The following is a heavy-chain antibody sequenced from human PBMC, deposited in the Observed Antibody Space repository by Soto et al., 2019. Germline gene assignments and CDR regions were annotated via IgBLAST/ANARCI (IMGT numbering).Heavy chain of an antibody. D-gene: IGHD5-18*01. CDR3: ARDRYSYGELNPVVPTYYYYGMDG. CDR2: IYYSGST. Sequence: SETLSLTCTVSGGSISSGDYYWSWIRQPPGKGLEWIGYIYYSGSTYYNPSLKSRVTISVDTSKNQFSLKLSSVTAADTAVYYCARDRYSYGELNPVVPTYYYYGMDGWGQGTTVTVSS. J-gene: IGHJ6*02. CDR1: GGSISSGDYY. V-gene: IGHV4-30-4*01.